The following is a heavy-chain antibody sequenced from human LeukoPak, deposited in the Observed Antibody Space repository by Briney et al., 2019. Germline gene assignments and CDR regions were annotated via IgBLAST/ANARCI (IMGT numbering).Heavy chain of an antibody. CDR3: ARRGEDTMISNWFDP. Sequence: GESLRISCKGSGYSITSYWLGWVRQMPGEGLEWMGIIYPGDSDTRYSPSFQGQVTISADKSISTAYLQWSSLTASETAMYYCARRGEDTMISNWFDPWGQGTLVTVSS. V-gene: IGHV5-51*01. CDR1: GYSITSYW. CDR2: IYPGDSDT. D-gene: IGHD3-22*01. J-gene: IGHJ5*02.